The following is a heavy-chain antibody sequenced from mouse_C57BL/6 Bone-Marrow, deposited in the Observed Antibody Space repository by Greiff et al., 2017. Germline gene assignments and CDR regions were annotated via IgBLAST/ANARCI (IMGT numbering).Heavy chain of an antibody. V-gene: IGHV1-26*01. Sequence: EVQLQQSGPELVKPGASVKISCKASGYTFTDYYMNWVKQSHGKSLEWIGDINPNNGGTSYNQKFKGKATLTVDKSSSTAYMELRSLTSEDSAVYYCARGHYGSSYPYYWGQGTTLTVSS. CDR1: GYTFTDYY. D-gene: IGHD1-1*01. J-gene: IGHJ2*01. CDR3: ARGHYGSSYPYY. CDR2: INPNNGGT.